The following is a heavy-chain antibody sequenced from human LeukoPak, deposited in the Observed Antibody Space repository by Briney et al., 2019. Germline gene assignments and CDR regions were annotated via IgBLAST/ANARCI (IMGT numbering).Heavy chain of an antibody. J-gene: IGHJ3*02. D-gene: IGHD3-22*01. CDR1: GGSISSGSYY. CDR2: IYTSGST. CDR3: AGDLIGAFDI. Sequence: SETLSLTCTVSGGSISSGSYYWSWIRQPAGKGLEWIGRIYTSGSTNYNPSLKSRVTISVDTSKNQFSLKLSSVTAADTAVYYCAGDLIGAFDIWGQGTMVTVSS. V-gene: IGHV4-61*02.